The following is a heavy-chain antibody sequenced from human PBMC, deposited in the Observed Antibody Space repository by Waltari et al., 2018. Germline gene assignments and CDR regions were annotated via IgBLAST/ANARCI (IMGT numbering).Heavy chain of an antibody. CDR2: ISWDGGST. Sequence: EVQLVESGGVVVQPGGSLRLSCAASGFTFDDYAMPWVRQAPGKGLEWVSLISWDGGSTYYADSVKGRFTISRDNSKNSLYLQMNSLRAEDTALYYCAKDMAQIGAVALDYWGQGTLVTVSS. CDR3: AKDMAQIGAVALDY. V-gene: IGHV3-43D*04. J-gene: IGHJ4*02. CDR1: GFTFDDYA. D-gene: IGHD6-19*01.